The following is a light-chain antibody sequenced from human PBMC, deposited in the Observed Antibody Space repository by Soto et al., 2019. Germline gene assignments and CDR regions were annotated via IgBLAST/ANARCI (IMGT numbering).Light chain of an antibody. Sequence: QSALTQPPSASGSPGQSVTISCTGAANNIGGYNFVSWYQQHPGKAPKLIISEFRERPSGVPDRFSGSKSGNTASLTVSGLQAEDEADYYYSSYAGSNNVIFGGGTKLTVL. J-gene: IGLJ2*01. V-gene: IGLV2-8*01. CDR2: EFR. CDR3: SSYAGSNNVI. CDR1: ANNIGGYNF.